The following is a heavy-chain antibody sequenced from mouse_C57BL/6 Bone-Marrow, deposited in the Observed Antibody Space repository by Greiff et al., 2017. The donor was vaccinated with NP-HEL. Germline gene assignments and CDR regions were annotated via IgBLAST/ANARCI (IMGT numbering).Heavy chain of an antibody. V-gene: IGHV14-4*01. J-gene: IGHJ1*03. Sequence: VQLKQSGAELVRPGASVKLSCTASGFNIKDDYMHWVKQRPEQGLEWIGWIDPENGDTEYASKFQGKATITADTSSNTAYLQLSSLTSEDTAVYYCTTLYSNPIYWYFDVWGTGTTVTVSS. CDR3: TTLYSNPIYWYFDV. D-gene: IGHD2-5*01. CDR1: GFNIKDDY. CDR2: IDPENGDT.